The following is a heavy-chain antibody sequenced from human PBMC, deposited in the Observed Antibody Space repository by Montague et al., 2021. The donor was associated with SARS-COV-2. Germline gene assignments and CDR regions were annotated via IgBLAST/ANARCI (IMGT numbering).Heavy chain of an antibody. D-gene: IGHD3-10*01. Sequence: SETLSLTCAVHGGSFSTYSGNWIRQPPGKGLEWIGEIHHGGSTNYNPSLKSRVIISADTSKNQFSLKLTSVAAADTAVYYCARLGDGVVPSPILGVGPYYSYYYMDVWGKGTTVTVSS. CDR2: IHHGGST. CDR1: GGSFSTYS. CDR3: ARLGDGVVPSPILGVGPYYSYYYMDV. J-gene: IGHJ6*03. V-gene: IGHV4-34*01.